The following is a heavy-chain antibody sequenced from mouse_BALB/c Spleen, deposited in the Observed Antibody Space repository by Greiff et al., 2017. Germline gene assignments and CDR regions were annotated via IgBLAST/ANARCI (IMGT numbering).Heavy chain of an antibody. J-gene: IGHJ3*01. CDR2: IDPANGNT. CDR3: ARDYRYDNAY. D-gene: IGHD2-14*01. V-gene: IGHV14-3*02. CDR1: GFNIKDTY. Sequence: EVQRVESGAELVKPGASVKLSCTASGFNIKDTYMHWVKQRPEQGLEWIGRIDPANGNTKYDPKFQGKATITADTSSNTAYLQLSSLTSEDTAVYYCARDYRYDNAYWGQGTLVTVSA.